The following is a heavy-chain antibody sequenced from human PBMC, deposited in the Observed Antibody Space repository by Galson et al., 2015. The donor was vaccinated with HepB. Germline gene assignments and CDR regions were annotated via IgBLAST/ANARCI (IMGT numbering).Heavy chain of an antibody. J-gene: IGHJ2*01. V-gene: IGHV3-64*01. CDR1: GFTFSSYA. Sequence: SLRLSCAASGFTFSSYAMHWVRQAPGKGLEYVSAISSNGGSTYYANSVKGRFTISRDNSKNTLYLQMGSLRAEDMAVYHCARSGCGGDCYSHWYFDLWGRGTLVTVSS. CDR3: ARSGCGGDCYSHWYFDL. D-gene: IGHD2-21*01. CDR2: ISSNGGST.